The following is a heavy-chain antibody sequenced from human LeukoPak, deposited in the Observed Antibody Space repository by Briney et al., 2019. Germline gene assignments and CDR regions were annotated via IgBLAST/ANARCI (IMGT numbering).Heavy chain of an antibody. CDR2: IYYSGST. CDR3: ARRGGRDYGDYENYYYYGMDV. V-gene: IGHV4-59*08. D-gene: IGHD4-17*01. CDR1: GGSISSYY. Sequence: SENLSLTCTVSGGSISSYYWSWIRQPPGKGLEWIGYIYYSGSTNFNPSLKSRVTISVDTSKNQFSLKLSSVTAADTAVYYCARRGGRDYGDYENYYYYGMDVWGQGTTVTVSS. J-gene: IGHJ6*02.